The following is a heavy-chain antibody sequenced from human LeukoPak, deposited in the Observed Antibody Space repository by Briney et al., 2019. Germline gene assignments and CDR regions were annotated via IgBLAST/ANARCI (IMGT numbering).Heavy chain of an antibody. CDR1: GFTFSTSW. Sequence: SGGSLRLSCAASGFTFSTSWMHWVRQVPGKGLVWVSRINSDGRSTDYADSVKGRFTISGDNTKNTLYLQMNSLRAEDTAVYYCAHTVWSGNYFDYWGPGTLVTVSS. J-gene: IGHJ4*02. CDR3: AHTVWSGNYFDY. D-gene: IGHD3-3*01. V-gene: IGHV3-74*01. CDR2: INSDGRST.